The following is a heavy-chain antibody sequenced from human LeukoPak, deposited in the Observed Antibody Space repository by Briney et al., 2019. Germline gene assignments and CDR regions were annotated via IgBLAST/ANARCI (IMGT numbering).Heavy chain of an antibody. D-gene: IGHD5-18*01. Sequence: PGGSLRLSCAASGFTFSNAWMSWVRQAPGKGLEWVCRIKSKTDGGTTDYAAPVIGRFTISRDDSKNTLYLQMNSLKTEDTAVYYCTTDRQLWLYRDYWGQGTLVTVSS. CDR3: TTDRQLWLYRDY. CDR1: GFTFSNAW. V-gene: IGHV3-15*01. CDR2: IKSKTDGGTT. J-gene: IGHJ4*02.